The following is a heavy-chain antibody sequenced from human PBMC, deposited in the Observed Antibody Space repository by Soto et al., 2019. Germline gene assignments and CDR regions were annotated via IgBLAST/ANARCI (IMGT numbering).Heavy chain of an antibody. CDR3: ARAPYYLTIGRYGMGV. CDR1: GGTFSSYA. V-gene: IGHV1-69*05. D-gene: IGHD1-26*01. CDR2: IIPIFGTA. J-gene: IGHJ6*02. Sequence: QVQLVQSGAEVKKPGSSVKVSCKASGGTFSSYAISWVRQAPGQGLEWMGGIIPIFGTANYAQKFQGRVTITXXEXTXXDYMELSSLRSEDTAVYYCARAPYYLTIGRYGMGVWGQGTTVTVSS.